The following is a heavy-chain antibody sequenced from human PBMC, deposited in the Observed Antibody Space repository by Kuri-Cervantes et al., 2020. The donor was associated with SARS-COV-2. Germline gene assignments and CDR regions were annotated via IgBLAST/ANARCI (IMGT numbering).Heavy chain of an antibody. Sequence: ASVKVSCKASGYTFTSYDINWVRQAPGQGLEWLGWISTYNGNTKYAQKLQGRVTMTTDTYTSTAYMELRSIRSDDTAVYYCARDAGYYYSSGYRYYFEYWGQGTLVTVSS. V-gene: IGHV1-18*01. CDR1: GYTFTSYD. CDR2: ISTYNGNT. CDR3: ARDAGYYYSSGYRYYFEY. J-gene: IGHJ4*02. D-gene: IGHD3-22*01.